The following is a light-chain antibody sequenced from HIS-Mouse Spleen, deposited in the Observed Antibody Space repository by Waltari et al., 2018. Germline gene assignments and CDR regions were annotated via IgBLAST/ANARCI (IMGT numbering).Light chain of an antibody. CDR1: SSDVGGYNY. CDR3: SSYTSSSTRV. Sequence: QSALTQPASVSGSPGPSITISCTGTSSDVGGYNYVPWYQPHPGKAPKLMIYDVSNRPSGVSNRFSGSKSGNTASLTISGLQAEDEADYYCSSYTSSSTRVFGGGTKLTVL. V-gene: IGLV2-14*03. CDR2: DVS. J-gene: IGLJ3*02.